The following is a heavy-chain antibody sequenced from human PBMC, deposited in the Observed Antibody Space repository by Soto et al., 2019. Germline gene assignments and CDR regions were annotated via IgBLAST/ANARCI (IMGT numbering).Heavy chain of an antibody. CDR3: AKARDIVVVPAARGIGWFDP. J-gene: IGHJ5*02. CDR1: GFTFSSYG. D-gene: IGHD2-2*01. V-gene: IGHV3-30*18. Sequence: QVQLVESGGGVVQPGRSLRLSCAASGFTFSSYGMHWVRQAPGKGLEWVAVISYDGSNKYYADSVKGRFTISRDNSKNTXYXXMNSLRAEDTAVYYCAKARDIVVVPAARGIGWFDPWGQGTLVTVSS. CDR2: ISYDGSNK.